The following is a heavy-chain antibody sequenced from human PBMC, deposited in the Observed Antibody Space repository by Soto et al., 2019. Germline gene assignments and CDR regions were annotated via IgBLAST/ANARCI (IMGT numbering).Heavy chain of an antibody. CDR2: INPNSGGT. D-gene: IGHD3-10*01. J-gene: IGHJ6*02. V-gene: IGHV1-2*04. CDR1: GYTFTGYY. Sequence: ASVKVSCKASGYTFTGYYMHWVRQAPGQGLEWMGWINPNSGGTNYAQKFQGWVTMTRDTSISTAYMELSRLRSDDTAVYYCARSYEWFGEMDYYGMDVWGQGTTVTVSS. CDR3: ARSYEWFGEMDYYGMDV.